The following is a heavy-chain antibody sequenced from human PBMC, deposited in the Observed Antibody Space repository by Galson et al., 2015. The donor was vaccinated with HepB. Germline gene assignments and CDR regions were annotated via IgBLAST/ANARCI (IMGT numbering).Heavy chain of an antibody. V-gene: IGHV1-24*01. CDR2: FDPDDGET. CDR3: ATDHCTGGVCYPGWFDP. D-gene: IGHD2-8*02. CDR1: GYTLTEFS. J-gene: IGHJ5*02. Sequence: SVKVSCKVSGYTLTEFSMHWVRQAPGKGLEWMGGFDPDDGETIYAQKFQGRVTMTEDTSTDTAYMELSSLRSEDTAVYYCATDHCTGGVCYPGWFDPWGQGTLVTVSS.